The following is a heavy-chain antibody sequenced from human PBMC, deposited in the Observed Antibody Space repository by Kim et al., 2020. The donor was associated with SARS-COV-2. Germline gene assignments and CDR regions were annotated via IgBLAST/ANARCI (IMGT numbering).Heavy chain of an antibody. CDR3: ARMYDNSGYYYGAWFAP. CDR1: GYTLTDYY. Sequence: ASVKVSCKAFGYTLTDYYMHWVRQAPGQGLEWMGIVSPVDGRTTYAQKFQGRVTMTADTSTSTVYMDLSRLRSDDTAIYYCARMYDNSGYYYGAWFAPWGAGTLVTVSS. CDR2: VSPVDGRT. D-gene: IGHD3-22*01. V-gene: IGHV1-46*01. J-gene: IGHJ5*02.